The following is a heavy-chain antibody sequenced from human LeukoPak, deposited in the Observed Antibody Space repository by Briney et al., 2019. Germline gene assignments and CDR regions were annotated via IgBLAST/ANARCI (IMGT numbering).Heavy chain of an antibody. CDR1: GFTVSNNY. V-gene: IGHV3-66*02. J-gene: IGHJ6*02. Sequence: GGSLRLSCAASGFTVSNNYISWVRQAPGKGLECVAFMYTDGQTSYADSVKGRFTISRDNSKNTLYLQMNSLRAEDTAVYYCARDPYYYGMDVWGQGTTVTVSS. CDR3: ARDPYYYGMDV. CDR2: MYTDGQT.